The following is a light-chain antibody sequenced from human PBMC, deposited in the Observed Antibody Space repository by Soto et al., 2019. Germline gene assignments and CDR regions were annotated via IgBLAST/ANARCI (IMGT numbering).Light chain of an antibody. J-gene: IGKJ4*01. CDR3: QQRSTWPLT. CDR1: QSVSRF. V-gene: IGKV3-11*01. CDR2: DAS. Sequence: EIVLTQSPATLSLSPGERATLSCRASQSVSRFLAWYQQKPGQAPRLLIYDASKRATGIPTRFSGSGSGTDFTLTISSLEPEDFAVYYCQQRSTWPLTFGGVTKVEI.